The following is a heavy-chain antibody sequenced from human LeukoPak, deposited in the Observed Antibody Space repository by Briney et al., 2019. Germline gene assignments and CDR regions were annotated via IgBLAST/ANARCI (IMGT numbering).Heavy chain of an antibody. V-gene: IGHV4-39*01. J-gene: IGHJ4*02. CDR3: AYSGSCGHLGY. D-gene: IGHD1-26*01. CDR2: IYSSVST. Sequence: SETLSLTCTVSGGSISSNAYYWAWIRQPPGKGLEWIGSIYSSVSTYYNPSLKSRVTISVDTSKNQFSQRLSSVTAADTALYYCAYSGSCGHLGYWGQGIPVTVSS. CDR1: GGSISSNAYY.